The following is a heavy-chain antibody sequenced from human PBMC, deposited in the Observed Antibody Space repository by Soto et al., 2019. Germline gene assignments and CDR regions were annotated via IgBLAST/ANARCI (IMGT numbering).Heavy chain of an antibody. J-gene: IGHJ4*02. Sequence: QVQLQESGPGLVKPSGTLSLTCAVSGDSISSDKWWSWIRQPPGKGLQWSGEIYHSGSTQYNPSLKXRXTXSLXKSKNQFSRKLSSVTDADTAVYYCARGETQQQRDYWGQGTLVTVSS. V-gene: IGHV4-4*02. CDR1: GDSISSDKW. D-gene: IGHD6-13*01. CDR2: IYHSGST. CDR3: ARGETQQQRDY.